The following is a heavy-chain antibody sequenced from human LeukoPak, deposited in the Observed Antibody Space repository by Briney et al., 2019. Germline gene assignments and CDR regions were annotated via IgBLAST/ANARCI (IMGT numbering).Heavy chain of an antibody. Sequence: SETLSLTCAVYGGSFSGYYWSWIRQPPGKVLEWIGYIYYSGSTNYNPSLKSRVTISVDTSKNQFSLKLSSVTAADTAVYYCARQHYDNWNDGVSNWFDPWGQGTLVTVSS. CDR3: ARQHYDNWNDGVSNWFDP. D-gene: IGHD1-20*01. J-gene: IGHJ5*02. CDR2: IYYSGST. V-gene: IGHV4-59*01. CDR1: GGSFSGYY.